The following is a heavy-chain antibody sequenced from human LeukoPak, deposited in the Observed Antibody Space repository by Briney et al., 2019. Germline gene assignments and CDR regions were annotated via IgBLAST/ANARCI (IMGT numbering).Heavy chain of an antibody. CDR1: GGSISSGGYS. Sequence: SETLSLTCAVSGGSISSGGYSWSWTRQPPGKGLEWIGYIYYSGSTYYNPSLKSRVTISVDTSKNQFSLKLSSVTAADTAVYYCARVGTEYSSSLYYYYYMDVWGKGTTVTVSS. CDR2: IYYSGST. D-gene: IGHD6-6*01. V-gene: IGHV4-30-4*07. J-gene: IGHJ6*03. CDR3: ARVGTEYSSSLYYYYYMDV.